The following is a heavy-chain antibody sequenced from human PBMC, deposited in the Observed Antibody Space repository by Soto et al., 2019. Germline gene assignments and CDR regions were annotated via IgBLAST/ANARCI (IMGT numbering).Heavy chain of an antibody. CDR1: GFTFSSYS. V-gene: IGHV3-9*01. J-gene: IGHJ3*02. D-gene: IGHD6-13*01. Sequence: GGSLRLSCAAAGFTFSSYSIHWVRQAQGKGREWVSGISWNRGSIGYADSVKGRFPISIDPSTPSLYLQMNSLRAEDTALYYCAKDTSPVIAAAEGAFDIWGQGTMVTVSS. CDR2: ISWNRGSI. CDR3: AKDTSPVIAAAEGAFDI.